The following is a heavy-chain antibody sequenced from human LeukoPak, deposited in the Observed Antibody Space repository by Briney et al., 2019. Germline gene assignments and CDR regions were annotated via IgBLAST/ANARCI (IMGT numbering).Heavy chain of an antibody. V-gene: IGHV3-48*04. Sequence: GGSLRLSCAASGFTFSSYSMNWVRQAPGKGLEWVSYISSSSSTIYYADSVKGRFTISRDNAKNSLYLQMNSLRAEDTAVYYCARVPSSVWFGELSGYKDVWGQGTTVTVSS. J-gene: IGHJ6*02. CDR3: ARVPSSVWFGELSGYKDV. CDR2: ISSSSSTI. D-gene: IGHD3-10*01. CDR1: GFTFSSYS.